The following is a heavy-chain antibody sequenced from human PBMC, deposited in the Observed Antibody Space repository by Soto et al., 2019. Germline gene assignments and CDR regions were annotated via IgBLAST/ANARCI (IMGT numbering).Heavy chain of an antibody. CDR1: GFTFNNYA. Sequence: GGSLRLSCAASGFTFNNYAMSWVRQAPGKGLEWLGGISAGGTKTYYAESVKGRFTISRDNSRNTLSMQMNSLRDEDTALYYCAKRVLAGYSSGFDYWGQGSLVTVSS. CDR3: AKRVLAGYSSGFDY. J-gene: IGHJ4*02. V-gene: IGHV3-23*01. D-gene: IGHD6-19*01. CDR2: ISAGGTKT.